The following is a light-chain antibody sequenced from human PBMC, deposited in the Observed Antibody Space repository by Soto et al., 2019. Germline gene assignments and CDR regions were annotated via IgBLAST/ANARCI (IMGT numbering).Light chain of an antibody. CDR2: DAS. V-gene: IGKV3-11*01. CDR1: QSVSSY. J-gene: IGKJ4*01. CDR3: QQYDNPLT. Sequence: EIVLTQSPATLSLSPGERATLSCRASQSVSSYLAWYQQKPGQAPRLLIYDASNRATGIPARFSGSGSGTDFTLTISSLEPEDIATYYCQQYDNPLTFGGGTKVEIK.